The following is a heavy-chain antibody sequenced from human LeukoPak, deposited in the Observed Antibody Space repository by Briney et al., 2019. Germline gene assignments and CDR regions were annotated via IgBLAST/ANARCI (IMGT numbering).Heavy chain of an antibody. Sequence: GGSLRLSCAASGFIFSSYAMSWVRQAPGKGLEWVGRIKNKGDGGTTDYAAPVKGRFTISRDDSKNTLYLQMNSLKTEDTAVYYCTTDAENYDILTGYYMDIWGQGTMVTVSS. CDR3: TTDAENYDILTGYYMDI. CDR2: IKNKGDGGTT. CDR1: GFIFSSYA. V-gene: IGHV3-15*01. D-gene: IGHD3-9*01. J-gene: IGHJ3*02.